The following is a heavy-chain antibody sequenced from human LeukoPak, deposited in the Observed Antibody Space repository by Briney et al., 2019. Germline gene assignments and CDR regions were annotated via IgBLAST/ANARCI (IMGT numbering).Heavy chain of an antibody. CDR1: GYTFTSYD. D-gene: IGHD3-9*01. CDR3: AILRYFDYPFDY. CDR2: MNPNSGNT. Sequence: ASVTVSCKASGYTFTSYDINWVRQAPGQGLEWMGWMNPNSGNTGYAQKFQGRVTMTRNTSISTAYMELSSLRSEDTAVYYCAILRYFDYPFDYWGQGTLVTVSS. J-gene: IGHJ4*02. V-gene: IGHV1-8*01.